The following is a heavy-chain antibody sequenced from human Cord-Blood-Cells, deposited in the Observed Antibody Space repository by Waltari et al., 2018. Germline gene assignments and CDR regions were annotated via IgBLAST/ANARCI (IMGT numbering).Heavy chain of an antibody. D-gene: IGHD6-6*01. J-gene: IGHJ6*02. CDR2: ISAYNGNT. CDR1: GYTFTSYG. Sequence: KASGYTFTSYGISWVRQAPGQGLEWMGWISAYNGNTNYAQKLQGRVTMTTDTSTSTASMELRSLRSDDTAVYYCARDLSIVGSSYYYYYYGMDVWGQGTTVTVSS. V-gene: IGHV1-18*01. CDR3: ARDLSIVGSSYYYYYYGMDV.